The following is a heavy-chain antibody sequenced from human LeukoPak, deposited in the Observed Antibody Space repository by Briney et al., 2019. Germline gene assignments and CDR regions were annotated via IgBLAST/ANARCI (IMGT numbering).Heavy chain of an antibody. CDR3: ASAMLASDSSGYYTSDYFEH. CDR2: ISSSGNTR. V-gene: IGHV3-48*03. D-gene: IGHD3-22*01. CDR1: GMMFSSYE. J-gene: IGHJ4*02. Sequence: GGSLRLSCTASGMMFSSYEMYWVRQAPGKGLQWISYISSSGNTRKYAGSVKGRFTISRDNAKKSLQLEMSGLRGDDSAIYYCASAMLASDSSGYYTSDYFEHWGQGTLVSVSS.